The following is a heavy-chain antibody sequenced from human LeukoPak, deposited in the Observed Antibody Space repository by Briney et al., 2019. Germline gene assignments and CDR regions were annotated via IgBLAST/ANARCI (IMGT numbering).Heavy chain of an antibody. D-gene: IGHD3-10*01. J-gene: IGHJ4*02. CDR1: GFTFSDAW. CDR2: IKRETDGGTT. Sequence: GGSLRLSCEASGFTFSDAWMSWVRQAPGKGLEWVGRIKRETDGGTTDYAAPVKDRFTISRDGSKNTLYLQMDSLKTEDTAVYYCAAYGSGSSLNYWGQGTLVTVSS. CDR3: AAYGSGSSLNY. V-gene: IGHV3-15*01.